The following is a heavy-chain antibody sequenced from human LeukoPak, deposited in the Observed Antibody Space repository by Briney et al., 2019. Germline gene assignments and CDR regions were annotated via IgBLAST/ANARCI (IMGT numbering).Heavy chain of an antibody. V-gene: IGHV4-4*07. J-gene: IGHJ4*02. CDR2: IYTSGTT. CDR3: ARDVPSGYHDY. D-gene: IGHD3-3*01. CDR1: GGSISSYY. Sequence: SETLSLTCTVSGGSISSYYWSWIRQPAGKGLEWIGRIYTSGTTYYNPSLKSRLTISVDTSKNQFSLKLSSVTAADTAVYYCARDVPSGYHDYWGQGTLVTVSS.